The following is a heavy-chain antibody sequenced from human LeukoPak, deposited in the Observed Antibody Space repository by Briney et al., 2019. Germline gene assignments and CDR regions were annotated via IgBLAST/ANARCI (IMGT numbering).Heavy chain of an antibody. CDR1: GFTFSNYW. J-gene: IGHJ2*01. CDR3: ARGPGDYGDYEGYFDL. D-gene: IGHD4-17*01. V-gene: IGHV3-7*02. CDR2: IKQDGSEK. Sequence: GGSLRLSCAASGFTFSNYWMSWVRQAPGKGLEWVANIKQDGSEKYYVDSVKGRFTISRENAKNSLYLQMNSLRAGDTAVYYCARGPGDYGDYEGYFDLWGRGTLVTVSS.